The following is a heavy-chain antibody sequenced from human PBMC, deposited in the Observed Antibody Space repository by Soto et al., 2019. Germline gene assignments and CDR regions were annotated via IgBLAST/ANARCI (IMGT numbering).Heavy chain of an antibody. Sequence: QVQLQESGPGLVKPSETLSLTCTVSGGSVSSGSYYWSWIRQPPGKGLEWIGYIYYSGSTNYNPSLKSRVTLSVDTSNNQFSLKLSSVTAADTAVYYCARDLFGLGGNWFDPWGQGTLVTVSS. CDR1: GGSVSSGSYY. J-gene: IGHJ5*02. CDR2: IYYSGST. D-gene: IGHD3-9*01. V-gene: IGHV4-61*01. CDR3: ARDLFGLGGNWFDP.